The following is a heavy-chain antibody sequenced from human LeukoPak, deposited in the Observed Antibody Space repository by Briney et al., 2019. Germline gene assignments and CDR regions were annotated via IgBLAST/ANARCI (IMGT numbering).Heavy chain of an antibody. CDR3: AKDILGYCSGGSCPFDY. Sequence: NPGGSLRLSCAASGFTFSSYSMNWVRQAPGKGLEWVSSISSSSSYIYYADSVKGRFTISRDNAKNSLYLQMNSLRAEDTALYYCAKDILGYCSGGSCPFDYWGQGTLVTVSS. CDR2: ISSSSSYI. J-gene: IGHJ4*02. V-gene: IGHV3-21*04. CDR1: GFTFSSYS. D-gene: IGHD2-15*01.